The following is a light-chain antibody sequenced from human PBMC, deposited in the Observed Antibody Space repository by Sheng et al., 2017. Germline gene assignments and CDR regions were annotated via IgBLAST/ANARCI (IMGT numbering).Light chain of an antibody. CDR1: QGILSY. V-gene: IGKV1-9*01. J-gene: IGKJ4*01. Sequence: TQLTQSPSSLSASVGDRVTITCRASQGILSYLAWYQQKPGKAPNLLIYAASTLHSGVPSRFSGSGSGTDFTLTINNLQPEDFATYYCQQLQSYPLTFGGGTKVEIK. CDR3: QQLQSYPLT. CDR2: AAS.